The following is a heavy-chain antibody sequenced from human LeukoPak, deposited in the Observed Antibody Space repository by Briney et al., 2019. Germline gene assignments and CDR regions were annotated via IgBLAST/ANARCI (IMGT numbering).Heavy chain of an antibody. CDR1: GYTFTSYG. J-gene: IGHJ4*02. V-gene: IGHV1-18*01. Sequence: GASVKVSCKASGYTFTSYGISRVRQAPGQGLEWMGWISAYNGNTNYAQKLQGRVTMTTDTSTSTAYMELRSLRSDDTAVYYCAREEELVSRGSYDYWGQGTLVTVSS. D-gene: IGHD6-13*01. CDR3: AREEELVSRGSYDY. CDR2: ISAYNGNT.